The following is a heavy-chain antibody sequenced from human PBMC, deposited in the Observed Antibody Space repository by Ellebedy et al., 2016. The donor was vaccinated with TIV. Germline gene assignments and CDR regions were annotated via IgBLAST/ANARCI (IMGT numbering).Heavy chain of an antibody. V-gene: IGHV4-59*12. CDR2: IFYSGST. CDR3: ARGPSLANPDPHYFDY. D-gene: IGHD2-21*01. J-gene: IGHJ4*02. Sequence: SETLSLTXTVSGGSISSYYWSWIRQPPGKGLEWIGYIFYSGSTNYNPSLKSRVTISVDTSKNQFSLKLSPVTAADTAVYYCARGPSLANPDPHYFDYWGQGTLVTVSS. CDR1: GGSISSYY.